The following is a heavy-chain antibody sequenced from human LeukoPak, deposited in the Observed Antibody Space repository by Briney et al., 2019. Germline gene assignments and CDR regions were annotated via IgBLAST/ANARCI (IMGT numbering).Heavy chain of an antibody. CDR2: IYHSGST. V-gene: IGHV4-4*02. D-gene: IGHD6-6*01. Sequence: SETLSLTCAVSGGSISSSNWWSWVRQPPGKGLEWIGEIYHSGSTNYNPSLKSLATISVDKSKNQFSLKLSSVTAADTAVYYCARAVEGGYSSSSWGYYYYMDVWGKGTTVTVSS. CDR1: GGSISSSNW. CDR3: ARAVEGGYSSSSWGYYYYMDV. J-gene: IGHJ6*03.